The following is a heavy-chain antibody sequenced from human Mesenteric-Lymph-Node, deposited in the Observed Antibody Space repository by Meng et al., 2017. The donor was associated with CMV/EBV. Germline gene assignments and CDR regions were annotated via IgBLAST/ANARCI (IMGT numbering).Heavy chain of an antibody. CDR1: GFTFSSYA. V-gene: IGHV3-30-3*01. D-gene: IGHD2-15*01. Sequence: GESLKISCAASGFTFSSYAMHWVRQAPGKGLEWVAIISYDGSNKYYADFVRGRFTISRDNSKNTLYLQLNSLRVEDTAVYYCASGYCSGGNCYSWAFDIWGQGTMVTVSS. J-gene: IGHJ3*02. CDR2: ISYDGSNK. CDR3: ASGYCSGGNCYSWAFDI.